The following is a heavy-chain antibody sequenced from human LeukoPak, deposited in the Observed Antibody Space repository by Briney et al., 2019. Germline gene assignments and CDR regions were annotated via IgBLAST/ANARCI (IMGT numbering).Heavy chain of an antibody. J-gene: IGHJ4*02. Sequence: SVKVSCKASGGTFSSYAISWVRQAPGQGLEWMGGIIPIFGTANYAQKFQGRVTITADESTSTAYMELSSLRSEDTAVYYCARGAGSYGYFDYWGQGTLDTVSS. V-gene: IGHV1-69*13. CDR1: GGTFSSYA. D-gene: IGHD1-26*01. CDR3: ARGAGSYGYFDY. CDR2: IIPIFGTA.